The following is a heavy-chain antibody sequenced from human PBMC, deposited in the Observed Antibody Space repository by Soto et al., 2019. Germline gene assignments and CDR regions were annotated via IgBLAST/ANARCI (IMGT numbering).Heavy chain of an antibody. J-gene: IGHJ4*01. CDR2: INADGTST. CDR3: VKALARGVGVPRFYFDS. Sequence: DVQLVESGGGLVQPGGSLRLSCAASGFTFSNSWMHWVRQDPGKGLEWVSRINADGTSTSYADSVKGRFTISRDNAKNTLYLHVNSMRADDTAFYYCVKALARGVGVPRFYFDSWGHGALVTVSS. D-gene: IGHD2-2*01. V-gene: IGHV3-74*01. CDR1: GFTFSNSW.